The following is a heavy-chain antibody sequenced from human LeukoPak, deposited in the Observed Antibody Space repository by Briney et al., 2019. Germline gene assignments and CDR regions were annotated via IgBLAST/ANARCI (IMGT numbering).Heavy chain of an antibody. Sequence: SETLSLTCTVSGGSISSYYWSWIRQPPGKGLEWIGYIYYSGSTNYNPSLNSRVTISVDTSKNQFSLKLSSVNAADTAVYYCARVSFGYDSSGYSHAFDIWGQGTMVTVSS. J-gene: IGHJ3*02. V-gene: IGHV4-59*01. CDR3: ARVSFGYDSSGYSHAFDI. CDR1: GGSISSYY. CDR2: IYYSGST. D-gene: IGHD3-22*01.